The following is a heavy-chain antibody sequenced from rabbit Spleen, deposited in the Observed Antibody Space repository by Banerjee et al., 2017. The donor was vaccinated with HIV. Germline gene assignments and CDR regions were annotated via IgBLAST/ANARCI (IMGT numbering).Heavy chain of an antibody. J-gene: IGHJ4*01. CDR2: IGAGASDST. CDR3: AREVLYAAYAGFGDATMDYFDL. V-gene: IGHV1S45*01. D-gene: IGHD6-1*01. Sequence: QEQLEESGGGLVKPGASLTLTCKASGFPFSSGYDMCWVRQAPGKGLAWIACIGAGASDSTYYASWAKGRFTISKTSSTTVTLQVTSLTAADTATYFCAREVLYAAYAGFGDATMDYFDLWGPGTLVTVS. CDR1: GFPFSSGYD.